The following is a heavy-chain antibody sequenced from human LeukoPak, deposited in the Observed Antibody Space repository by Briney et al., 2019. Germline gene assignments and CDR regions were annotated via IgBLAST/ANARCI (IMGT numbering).Heavy chain of an antibody. Sequence: SETLSLTCTVSGGSISNYYWSWFRQPPGKGLEWIGYIYYNGNTDYNPSLRNRLSMSVDTPKNHFSLRLSSVTAADTAVYFCARHSETCRGACCFLVYFDYWGQGILVTVSS. V-gene: IGHV4-59*08. J-gene: IGHJ4*02. CDR2: IYYNGNT. D-gene: IGHD4/OR15-4a*01. CDR1: GGSISNYY. CDR3: ARHSETCRGACCFLVYFDY.